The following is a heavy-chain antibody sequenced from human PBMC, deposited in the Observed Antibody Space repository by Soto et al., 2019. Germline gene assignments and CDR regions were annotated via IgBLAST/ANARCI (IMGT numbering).Heavy chain of an antibody. CDR3: ARVLVATTSVNWDYYYYMDV. CDR2: IYYSGST. V-gene: IGHV4-61*08. J-gene: IGHJ6*03. Sequence: PSETLSLTCSVSGGSISSGGYYWSWIRQHPRKGLEWIGYIYYSGSTNYNPSLKSRVTISVDTSKNQFSLKLSSVTAADTAVYYCARVLVATTSVNWDYYYYMDVWGKGTTVTVSS. D-gene: IGHD5-12*01. CDR1: GGSISSGGYY.